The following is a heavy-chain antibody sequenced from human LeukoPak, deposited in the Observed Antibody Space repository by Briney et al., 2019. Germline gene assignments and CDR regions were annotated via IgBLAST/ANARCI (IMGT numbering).Heavy chain of an antibody. V-gene: IGHV1-69*05. CDR1: GGTFSSYA. D-gene: IGHD3-22*01. Sequence: SVKVSCKASGGTFSSYAISWVRQAPGQGLEWMGRIIPIFGTANYAQKLQGRVTMTTDTSTSTAYMELRSLRSDDTAVYYCARNLYYYDSSGYYAPPYYYYYYMDVWGKGTTVTVSS. CDR2: IIPIFGTA. CDR3: ARNLYYYDSSGYYAPPYYYYYYMDV. J-gene: IGHJ6*03.